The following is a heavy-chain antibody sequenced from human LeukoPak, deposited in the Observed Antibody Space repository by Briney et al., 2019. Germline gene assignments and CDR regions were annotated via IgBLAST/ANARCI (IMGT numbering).Heavy chain of an antibody. CDR3: AKWSY. CDR1: GFTFSSYA. V-gene: IGHV3-30*14. D-gene: IGHD1-26*01. CDR2: ISYGGNNK. J-gene: IGHJ4*02. Sequence: GGSLRLSCAASGFTFSSYAIHWVRQAPGKGLEWVAVISYGGNNKYYADSVKGRFTISRDNSKNTLYLQMNSLRAEDTAVYYCAKWSYWGLGTLVTVSS.